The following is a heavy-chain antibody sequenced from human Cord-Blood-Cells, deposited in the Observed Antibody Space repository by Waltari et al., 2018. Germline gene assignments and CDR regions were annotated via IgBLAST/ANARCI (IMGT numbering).Heavy chain of an antibody. CDR3: SRIPRNWNGFDY. J-gene: IGHJ4*02. V-gene: IGHV2-26*01. Sequence: QVTLKESGPVLVKPTATLTLTWTVSGFSLSNARMGVSCIRQRPGKALEWLAHICSNDEKSYSTSRKSRLTISKDTSKSQVVLTMTNIDPVDTATYYCSRIPRNWNGFDYWGQGTLVTVSS. CDR2: ICSNDEK. D-gene: IGHD1-20*01. CDR1: GFSLSNARMG.